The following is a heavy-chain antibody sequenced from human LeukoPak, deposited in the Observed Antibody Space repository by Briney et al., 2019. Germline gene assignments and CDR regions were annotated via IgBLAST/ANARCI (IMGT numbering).Heavy chain of an antibody. CDR3: AKDIGGYSYGFDY. D-gene: IGHD5-18*01. Sequence: GGSLRLSCAASGFTFDDYAMHWVRQAPGKGLEWVSGISWNSGSIGYADSVKGRFTISRDNAKNSLYLQMNSLRAEDTALYYCAKDIGGYSYGFDYWGQGTLVTVSS. CDR1: GFTFDDYA. V-gene: IGHV3-9*01. J-gene: IGHJ4*02. CDR2: ISWNSGSI.